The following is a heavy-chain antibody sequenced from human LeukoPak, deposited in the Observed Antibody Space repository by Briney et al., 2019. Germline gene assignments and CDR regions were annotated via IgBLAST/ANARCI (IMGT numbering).Heavy chain of an antibody. Sequence: GGSLRLSCAASGFTFSSYGMSWVRQAPGKGLEWVAFIRYDGSNKYYADSVKGRFTISRDNSKNTLYLQMNSLRAEDTAVYYCARETYYGSGSYSDFALDYWGQGTLVTVSS. CDR2: IRYDGSNK. CDR1: GFTFSSYG. CDR3: ARETYYGSGSYSDFALDY. J-gene: IGHJ4*02. D-gene: IGHD3-10*01. V-gene: IGHV3-30*02.